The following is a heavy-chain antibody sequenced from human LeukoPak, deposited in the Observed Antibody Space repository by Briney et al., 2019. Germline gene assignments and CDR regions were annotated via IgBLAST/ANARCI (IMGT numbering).Heavy chain of an antibody. CDR2: IRYDGSNK. CDR1: GFTFSSYG. J-gene: IGHJ5*02. D-gene: IGHD6-19*01. CDR3: ARDRSGWYRGNWFDP. V-gene: IGHV3-30*02. Sequence: GGSLRLSCAASGFTFSSYGMHWVRQAPGKGLEWVAFIRYDGSNKYYADSVKGRFTISRDNSKNTLYLQMNSLRADDTAVYYCARDRSGWYRGNWFDPWGQGTLVTVSS.